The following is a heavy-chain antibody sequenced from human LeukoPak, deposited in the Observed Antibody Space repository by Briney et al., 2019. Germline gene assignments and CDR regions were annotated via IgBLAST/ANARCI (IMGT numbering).Heavy chain of an antibody. CDR2: INSGYSNT. D-gene: IGHD6-13*01. CDR1: GYTFTNYA. CDR3: ARDSYMAAADTWFDP. J-gene: IGHJ5*02. Sequence: ASVTVSCTASGYTFTNYAIHWVRQTPGQRLEWMGWINSGYSNTKYSQKFQGRVTITSDTSASTAYMEVRSLTSEDTAIYYCARDSYMAAADTWFDPWGQGTLVTVSS. V-gene: IGHV1-3*01.